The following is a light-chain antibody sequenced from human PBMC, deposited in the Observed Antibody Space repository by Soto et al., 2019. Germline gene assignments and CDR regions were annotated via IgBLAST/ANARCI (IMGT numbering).Light chain of an antibody. Sequence: DIQMTQSPSTLSASVGDRVTITCRASQSISSWLAWYQQKPGKAPKLLIYDASSLESGVPSRFSGSGSGTEFTLTITSLQPDDFATYYCKQYNSYPWTFCQGTKVDI. J-gene: IGKJ1*01. CDR1: QSISSW. CDR3: KQYNSYPWT. CDR2: DAS. V-gene: IGKV1-5*01.